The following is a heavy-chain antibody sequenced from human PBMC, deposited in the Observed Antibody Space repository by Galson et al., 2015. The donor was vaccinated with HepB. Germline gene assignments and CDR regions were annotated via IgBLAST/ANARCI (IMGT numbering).Heavy chain of an antibody. J-gene: IGHJ6*03. Sequence: SLRLSCAASGFTFSSCWMSWVRQAPGKGLEWVANIKQDGSEKYYVDSVKGRFTMSRDNAKNSLYLQMNSLRAEDTAVYYCARDLYRTSSGVYEYYYMDVWGKGTTVTVSS. V-gene: IGHV3-7*03. D-gene: IGHD6-6*01. CDR2: IKQDGSEK. CDR3: ARDLYRTSSGVYEYYYMDV. CDR1: GFTFSSCW.